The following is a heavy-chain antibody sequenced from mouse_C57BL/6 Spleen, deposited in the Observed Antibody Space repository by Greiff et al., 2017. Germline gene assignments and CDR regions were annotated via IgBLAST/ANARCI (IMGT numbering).Heavy chain of an antibody. CDR2: FHPYNDDT. CDR1: GYTFTTYP. CDR3: ARGGKNYGSSPFAY. D-gene: IGHD1-1*01. V-gene: IGHV1-47*01. J-gene: IGHJ3*01. Sequence: VQLQQSGAELVQPGASVKMSCKASGYTFTTYPIEWMKQNHGKSLEWIGNFHPYNDDTKYNEKFKGKATLTVEKSSSTVYLEFSRLTSDDSAVYYCARGGKNYGSSPFAYWGQGTLVTVSA.